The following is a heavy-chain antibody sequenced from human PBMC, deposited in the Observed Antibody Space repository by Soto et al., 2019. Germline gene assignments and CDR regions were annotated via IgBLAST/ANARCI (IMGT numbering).Heavy chain of an antibody. CDR3: NRRNGEQLVEAYYYASYG. D-gene: IGHD6-6*01. Sequence: PGGSLRLSCAASGFTFSGSAMHWVRQASGKGLEWVGRIRSKANSYATAYAASVKGRFTISRDDSKNTAYLQMNSLKTEDTAVYYCNRRNGEQLVEAYYYASYGWGQ. V-gene: IGHV3-73*01. CDR1: GFTFSGSA. CDR2: IRSKANSYAT. J-gene: IGHJ6*02.